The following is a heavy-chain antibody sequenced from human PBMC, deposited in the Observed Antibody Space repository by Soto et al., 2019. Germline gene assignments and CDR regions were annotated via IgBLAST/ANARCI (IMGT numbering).Heavy chain of an antibody. D-gene: IGHD2-15*01. Sequence: SETLSLTCAVYGGSFSGYYWSWIRQPPGKGLEWIGEINHSGSTNYNPSLKSRVTISVDTSKNQFSLKLSSVTAADTAVYYCARGLEQKAWWDYYYMDVWGKGTTVTVSS. CDR2: INHSGST. CDR1: GGSFSGYY. V-gene: IGHV4-34*01. J-gene: IGHJ6*03. CDR3: ARGLEQKAWWDYYYMDV.